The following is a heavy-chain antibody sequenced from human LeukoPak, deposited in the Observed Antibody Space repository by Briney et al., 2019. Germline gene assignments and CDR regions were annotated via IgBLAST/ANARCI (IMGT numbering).Heavy chain of an antibody. CDR2: ISGSGGST. CDR3: AKGEDYYFWSGFHAGAFDI. J-gene: IGHJ3*02. V-gene: IGHV3-23*01. CDR1: GFTFSSYA. D-gene: IGHD3-3*01. Sequence: PGGSLRLSCAASGFTFSSYAMSWVRQAPGKGLEWVSAISGSGGSTYYADSVKGRFTISRDNSKNTLYLQMNSLRAEDTAVYYCAKGEDYYFWSGFHAGAFDIWGQGTMVTVSS.